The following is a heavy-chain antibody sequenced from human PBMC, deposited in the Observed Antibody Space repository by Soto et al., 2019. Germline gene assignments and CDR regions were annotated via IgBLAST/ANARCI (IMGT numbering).Heavy chain of an antibody. V-gene: IGHV3-30*03. J-gene: IGHJ4*02. CDR1: GFIFGSYG. D-gene: IGHD2-21*02. CDR3: ASVPRVFCGRACSSEN. Sequence: GGSLRLSCTASGFIFGSYGMHWVRQAPGKGLEWVALRSYDGTNKYYSDSVKGRFTISRDNTNNNLFPEMHSLITAAQAAEYFASVPRVFCGRACSSENWGQGAQVTVSS. CDR2: RSYDGTNK.